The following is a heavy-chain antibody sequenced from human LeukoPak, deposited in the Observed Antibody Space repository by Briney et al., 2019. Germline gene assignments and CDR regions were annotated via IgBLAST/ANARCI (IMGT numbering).Heavy chain of an antibody. Sequence: GGSLRLSCAASGFTFSDYYMSWIRQAPGKGLEWVSYISSSGSTIYYADPVKGRFTISRDNAKNSLYLQMNSLRAEDTAVYYCARGSGYSSSWTPPNDYWGQGTLVTVSS. J-gene: IGHJ4*02. CDR2: ISSSGSTI. D-gene: IGHD6-13*01. CDR3: ARGSGYSSSWTPPNDY. CDR1: GFTFSDYY. V-gene: IGHV3-11*04.